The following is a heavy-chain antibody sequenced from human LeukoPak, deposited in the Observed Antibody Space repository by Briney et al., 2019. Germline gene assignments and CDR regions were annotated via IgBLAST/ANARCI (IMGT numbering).Heavy chain of an antibody. J-gene: IGHJ5*02. Sequence: PSETLSLTCTVSGGSISSHYWSWLRQPPGKGLEWIGYIYYSGSTNYNPSLKSRVTISVDTSKNQFSLKLSSVTAADTAVYYCATGKPGGAQSWFDPWGQGTLVTVSS. CDR1: GGSISSHY. CDR3: ATGKPGGAQSWFDP. D-gene: IGHD1-14*01. V-gene: IGHV4-59*11. CDR2: IYYSGST.